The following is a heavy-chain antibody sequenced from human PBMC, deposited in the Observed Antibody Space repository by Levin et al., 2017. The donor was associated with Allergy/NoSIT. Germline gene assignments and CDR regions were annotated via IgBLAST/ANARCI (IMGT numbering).Heavy chain of an antibody. Sequence: SETLSLTCTVSGGSISSYYWSWIRQPPGKGLEWIGYIYYSGSTNYNPSLKSRVTISVDTSKNQFSLKLSSVTAADTAVYYCAREGCSGGSCYAGWFDPWGQGTLVTVSS. J-gene: IGHJ5*02. CDR1: GGSISSYY. CDR3: AREGCSGGSCYAGWFDP. V-gene: IGHV4-59*01. CDR2: IYYSGST. D-gene: IGHD2-15*01.